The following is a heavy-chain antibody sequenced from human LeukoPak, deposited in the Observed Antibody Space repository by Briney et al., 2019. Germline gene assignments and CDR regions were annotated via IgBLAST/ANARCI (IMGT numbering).Heavy chain of an antibody. CDR1: GYTFTSYD. D-gene: IGHD2-15*01. Sequence: ASVKVSCKASGYTFTSYDINRVRQATGQGLEWMGWMNPNSGNTGYAQKFQGGVTITRNTSISTAYMELSSLRSEDTAVYYCARGLQYHKDFDYWGQGTLVTVSS. CDR2: MNPNSGNT. V-gene: IGHV1-8*03. CDR3: ARGLQYHKDFDY. J-gene: IGHJ4*02.